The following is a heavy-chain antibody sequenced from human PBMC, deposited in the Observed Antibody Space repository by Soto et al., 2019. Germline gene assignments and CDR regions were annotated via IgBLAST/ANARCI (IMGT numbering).Heavy chain of an antibody. D-gene: IGHD3-16*02. CDR2: INHSGST. CDR3: ARDSPYYDYIWGSYRLYYFDY. Sequence: SVTLSLTCAVYGVSFRGYYWIWIRQHPGKGLEWIGEINHSGSTNYNPSLKSRVTISVDTSKNQFSLKLSSVTAADTAVYYCARDSPYYDYIWGSYRLYYFDYWGQGTLVTVSS. J-gene: IGHJ4*02. CDR1: GVSFRGYY. V-gene: IGHV4-34*01.